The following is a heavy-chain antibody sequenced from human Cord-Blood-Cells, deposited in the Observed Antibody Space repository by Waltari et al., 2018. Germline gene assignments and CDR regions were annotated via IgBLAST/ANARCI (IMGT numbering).Heavy chain of an antibody. CDR1: GGSISSSSYY. D-gene: IGHD1-26*01. Sequence: QLQLQESGPGLVKPSETLSLTCTVSGGSISSSSYYWGWIRQPPGKGLGWIGCIYYRGSTHDHPSLNDRVTISGDTAKNQFSLKLSSVTAADTAVYYCARHEYSGSYNWFDPWGQGTLVTVSS. V-gene: IGHV4-39*07. CDR2: IYYRGST. CDR3: ARHEYSGSYNWFDP. J-gene: IGHJ5*02.